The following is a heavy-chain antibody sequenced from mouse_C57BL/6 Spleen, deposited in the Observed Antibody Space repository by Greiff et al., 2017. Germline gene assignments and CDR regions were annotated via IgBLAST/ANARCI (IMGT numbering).Heavy chain of an antibody. Sequence: QVQLQQPGAELVKPGASVKVSCKASGYTFTSYWMHWVKQRPGQGLEWIGRIHPSDSDTNYNQKFKGKATLTVDKSSSTAYMQLSSLTSEDSAVYYCALLATVVAFDYWGKGTTLTVSS. J-gene: IGHJ2*01. CDR3: ALLATVVAFDY. V-gene: IGHV1-74*01. CDR1: GYTFTSYW. CDR2: IHPSDSDT. D-gene: IGHD1-1*01.